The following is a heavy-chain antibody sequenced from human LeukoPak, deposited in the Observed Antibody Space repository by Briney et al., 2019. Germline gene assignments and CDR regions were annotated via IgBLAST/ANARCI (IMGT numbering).Heavy chain of an antibody. J-gene: IGHJ3*02. V-gene: IGHV3-20*01. CDR1: GFTFDDYG. Sequence: PGGSLRLSCAASGFTFDDYGMSWVRQAPGKRLEWVSGINWNGGSTGYADSVKGRFTISRDNAKNSLYLQMNSLRAEDTALYHCARERWTNLPARTFGGVIVETDAFDIWGQGTMVTVSS. CDR3: ARERWTNLPARTFGGVIVETDAFDI. D-gene: IGHD3-16*02. CDR2: INWNGGST.